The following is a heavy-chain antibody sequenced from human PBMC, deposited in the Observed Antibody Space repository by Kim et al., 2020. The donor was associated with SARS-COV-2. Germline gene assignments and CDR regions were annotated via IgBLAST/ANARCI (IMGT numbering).Heavy chain of an antibody. Sequence: GGSLRLSCAASGFTFSSYSMNWVRQAPGKGLEWVSSISSSSSYIYYADSVKGRFTISRDNAKNSLYLQMNSLRAEDTAVYYCARLPYYYDSSGYYYGSDYWGQGTLVTVSS. CDR2: ISSSSSYI. D-gene: IGHD3-22*01. CDR1: GFTFSSYS. J-gene: IGHJ4*02. V-gene: IGHV3-21*01. CDR3: ARLPYYYDSSGYYYGSDY.